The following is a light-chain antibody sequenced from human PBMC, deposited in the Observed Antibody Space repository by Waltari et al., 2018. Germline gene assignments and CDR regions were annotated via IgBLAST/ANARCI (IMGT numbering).Light chain of an antibody. J-gene: IGKJ4*01. V-gene: IGKV3-15*01. Sequence: EIVMTQSPATLSVSPVERATLSCRASQSVRSNLAWYQQKPGQAPMILIYGASTRATGIPARFSGRGSGTEFTLTISCLPSEDFAVYYCQQYNNWPLTFGGGTKVEIK. CDR1: QSVRSN. CDR3: QQYNNWPLT. CDR2: GAS.